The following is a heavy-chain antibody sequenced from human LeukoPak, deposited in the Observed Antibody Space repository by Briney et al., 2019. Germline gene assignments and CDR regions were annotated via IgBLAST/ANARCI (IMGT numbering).Heavy chain of an antibody. V-gene: IGHV3-33*01. CDR3: ARAGLYYDFRSGYDY. J-gene: IGHJ4*02. D-gene: IGHD3-3*01. CDR1: GFTFSSYG. CDR2: IWYDGSNK. Sequence: GRSLRLSCAASGFTFSSYGMHWVRQAPGKGLEWVAVIWYDGSNKYYADSVKGRFTISRDNSKNTLYLQMNSLRAEDTAVYYCARAGLYYDFRSGYDYWGQGTLVTVSS.